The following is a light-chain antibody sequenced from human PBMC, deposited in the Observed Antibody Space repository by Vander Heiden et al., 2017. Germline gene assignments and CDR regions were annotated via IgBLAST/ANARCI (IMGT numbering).Light chain of an antibody. CDR1: RSNIGAGDY. V-gene: IGLV1-40*01. CDR3: QSYDSSRSVYYV. J-gene: IGLJ1*01. Sequence: VLTQPPSASGAPTKSGTITCTGSRSNIGAGDYIHLYQQQPGTAPELLIYGKNNRPSAVPDRVSGSKSGTSTSLAITRLRAEDEADYYCQSYDSSRSVYYVFGTGTKVTVL. CDR2: GKN.